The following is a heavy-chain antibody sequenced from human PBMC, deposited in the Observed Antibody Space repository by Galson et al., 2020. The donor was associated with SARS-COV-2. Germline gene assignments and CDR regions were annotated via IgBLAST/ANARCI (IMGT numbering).Heavy chain of an antibody. CDR1: GFTFSSYG. CDR3: AKDLEMATLPRELDY. V-gene: IGHV3-30*18. D-gene: IGHD5-12*01. J-gene: IGHJ4*02. Sequence: GGSLRLSCAASGFTFSSYGMHWVRQAPGKGLEWVAVISYDGSNKYYADSVKGRFTISRDNSKNTLYLQMNSLRAEDTAVYYCAKDLEMATLPRELDYWGQGTLVTVSS. CDR2: ISYDGSNK.